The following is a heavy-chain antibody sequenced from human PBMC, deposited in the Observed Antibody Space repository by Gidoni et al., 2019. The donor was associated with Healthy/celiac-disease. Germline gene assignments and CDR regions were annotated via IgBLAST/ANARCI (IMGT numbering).Heavy chain of an antibody. CDR1: GGSIRSVCSY. J-gene: IGHJ2*01. Sequence: QVQLQESGPGLVKPSQTLSLTCTVSGGSIRSVCSYWTVIRQHPGKGLEWIGYIYYSWSTYYNPYRKSRVTIAVDTSKNQFSLKLSSVTAADTAVYYCARGYYDILTGYYETSHYWYFDLWGRGTLVTVSS. CDR3: ARGYYDILTGYYETSHYWYFDL. D-gene: IGHD3-9*01. V-gene: IGHV4-31*03. CDR2: IYYSWST.